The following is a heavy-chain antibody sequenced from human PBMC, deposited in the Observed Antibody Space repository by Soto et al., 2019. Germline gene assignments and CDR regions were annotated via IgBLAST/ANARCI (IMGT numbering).Heavy chain of an antibody. CDR3: ARRSDYFDS. CDR2: VTTYGADS. Sequence: QVQLVQSGPEVKKPGASVRVSCKASGYRFTMYAINWVRQAPGQGLEWLGWVTTYGADSTYAQKLQGRVTMTTDTSTNTAYMDLRSLTSDDTAVYYCARRSDYFDSWGQGTLVTVSS. CDR1: GYRFTMYA. J-gene: IGHJ4*02. V-gene: IGHV1-18*01. D-gene: IGHD1-26*01.